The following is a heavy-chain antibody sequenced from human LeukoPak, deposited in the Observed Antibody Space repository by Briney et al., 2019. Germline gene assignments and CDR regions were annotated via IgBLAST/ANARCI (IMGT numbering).Heavy chain of an antibody. CDR3: ATLEALENAFDI. CDR1: GGSISSGGYY. J-gene: IGHJ3*02. CDR2: ICYSGST. D-gene: IGHD6-6*01. Sequence: SQTLSLTCTVSGGSISSGGYYWTWIRQHPGKGLEWIGYICYSGSTYYNPSLKSRVTISVHTSKNQFSVKLLSDRRGHACVYYCATLEALENAFDIWGQGTMVTVSS. V-gene: IGHV4-31*03.